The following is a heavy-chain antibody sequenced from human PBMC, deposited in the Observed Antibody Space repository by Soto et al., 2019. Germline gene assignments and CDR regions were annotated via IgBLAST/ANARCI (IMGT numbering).Heavy chain of an antibody. CDR1: GGSISSSSYY. Sequence: PSETLSRTCTVSGGSISSSSYYWGWIRQPPGKGLEWIGSIYYSGSTYYNPSLKSRVTISVDTSKNQFSLKLSSVTAADTAVYYCARHRGGSRLGYSYGSPYYFDYWGQGTLVTVSS. CDR2: IYYSGST. J-gene: IGHJ4*02. V-gene: IGHV4-39*01. CDR3: ARHRGGSRLGYSYGSPYYFDY. D-gene: IGHD5-18*01.